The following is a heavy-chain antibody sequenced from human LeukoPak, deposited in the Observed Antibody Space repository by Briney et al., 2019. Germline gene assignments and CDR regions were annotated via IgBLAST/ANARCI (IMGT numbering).Heavy chain of an antibody. CDR1: GFTFSSYS. J-gene: IGHJ4*02. V-gene: IGHV3-48*04. D-gene: IGHD3-22*01. CDR3: ARAATTYYYDTSEYY. Sequence: GGSLRLSCAASGFTFSSYSMNWVRQAPGKGLEWVSYISSSGTTIYYADSVKGRFTISRDNAKNSLYLQMNSLRAEDTAVYYCARAATTYYYDTSEYYWGQGTLVTVSS. CDR2: ISSSGTTI.